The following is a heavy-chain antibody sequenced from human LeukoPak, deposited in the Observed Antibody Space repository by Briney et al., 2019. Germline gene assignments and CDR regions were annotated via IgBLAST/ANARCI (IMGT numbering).Heavy chain of an antibody. D-gene: IGHD6-13*01. Sequence: SETLSLTCSVSGGSMKDYYWSWIRQPPGKGLEWIAYINDNGHSGYNPSLKSRVTISVDTSKNQFSLKLSSVTAADTAVYYCVRERGSSSWLFDYWGQGTLVTVSS. J-gene: IGHJ4*02. CDR1: GGSMKDYY. V-gene: IGHV4-59*01. CDR2: INDNGHS. CDR3: VRERGSSSWLFDY.